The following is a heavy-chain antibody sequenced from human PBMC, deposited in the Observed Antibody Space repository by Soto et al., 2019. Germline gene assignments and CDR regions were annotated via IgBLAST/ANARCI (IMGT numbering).Heavy chain of an antibody. J-gene: IGHJ5*02. CDR3: ARGRGYSGLRRGWFDP. CDR2: IYYSGRT. V-gene: IGHV4-59*01. D-gene: IGHD5-12*01. CDR1: GVSISTYY. Sequence: QVQLQESGPGLVKPSETLSLSCTVSGVSISTYYWNWVRQPPGKGLEWIGDIYYSGRTSYNPSLKSRVTISVDMSKNQFSLNLTSVTAADTAVYYCARGRGYSGLRRGWFDPWGQGTLVTVSS.